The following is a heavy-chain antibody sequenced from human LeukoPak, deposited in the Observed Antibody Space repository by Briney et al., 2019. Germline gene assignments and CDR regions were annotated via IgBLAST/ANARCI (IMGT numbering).Heavy chain of an antibody. J-gene: IGHJ4*02. CDR2: IYYSGST. CDR3: AIRDHYYHSSGYYSYFDY. CDR1: GGSTRSYY. Sequence: PSETLSLTCTVSGGSTRSYYWTWIRDPPGEGLERIGYIYYSGSTNYKPSLKSRVTISVDTSKNQFSLKLSSVAAADTAVYYCAIRDHYYHSSGYYSYFDYGGQGTLVTVS. V-gene: IGHV4-59*01. D-gene: IGHD3-22*01.